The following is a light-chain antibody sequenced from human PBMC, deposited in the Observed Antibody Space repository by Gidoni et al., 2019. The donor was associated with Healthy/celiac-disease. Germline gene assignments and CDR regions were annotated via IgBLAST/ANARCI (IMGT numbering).Light chain of an antibody. CDR3: QQYDSLPLT. V-gene: IGKV1-33*01. CDR2: DAS. Sequence: NHITPFPSSLSASVGDRVTITCQASQDISSYLNWYQQKPGKAPKLLIYDASSLETGVPSRFSGSGSGTDFTFTISSLQPEDIATYYCQQYDSLPLTFGGGTKVEIK. J-gene: IGKJ4*01. CDR1: QDISSY.